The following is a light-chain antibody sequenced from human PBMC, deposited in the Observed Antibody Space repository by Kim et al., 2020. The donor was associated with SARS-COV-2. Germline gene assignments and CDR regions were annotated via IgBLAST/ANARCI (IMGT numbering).Light chain of an antibody. CDR2: KDC. J-gene: IGLJ1*01. CDR1: AIPKEY. V-gene: IGLV3-25*03. Sequence: GHTAKNTFVAGAIPKEYSFWYQQKPGQARVLVIYKDCGRASGIRERFSDSSSGTTVTLTISGVQAEDEADYYCQSADSSGTYVFGTGTKVTVL. CDR3: QSADSSGTYV.